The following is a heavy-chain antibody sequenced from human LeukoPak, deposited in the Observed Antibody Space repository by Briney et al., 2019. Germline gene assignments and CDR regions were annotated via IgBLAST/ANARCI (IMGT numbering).Heavy chain of an antibody. CDR2: ISSNGGST. CDR1: GFTFSSYA. J-gene: IGHJ4*02. D-gene: IGHD4-17*01. Sequence: GGSLRLSCAASGFTFSSYAMHWVRQAPGQGLEYVSAISSNGGSTYYANYVKGRFTISSDNSKNTLYLEMGSLRAEDMAVYYCARLNDYGDYGVDYWGQGTLVTVSS. CDR3: ARLNDYGDYGVDY. V-gene: IGHV3-64*01.